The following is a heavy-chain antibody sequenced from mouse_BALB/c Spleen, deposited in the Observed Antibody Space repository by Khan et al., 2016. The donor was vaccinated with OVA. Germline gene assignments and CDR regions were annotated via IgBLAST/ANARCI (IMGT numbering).Heavy chain of an antibody. CDR2: IYPGSGST. CDR1: GYTFTDYI. CDR3: AISHYGNSCSY. D-gene: IGHD2-1*01. J-gene: IGHJ3*01. Sequence: QVQLQQSGPELVKPGASVKMSCKASGYTFTDYIMRWVKQSTGQGLEWIGEIYPGSGSTYYNENFKGKSTLPSDTSSNTAYMHLNSLTSEDSAAYFCAISHYGNSCSYWGQGTLVTVSA. V-gene: IGHV1-77*01.